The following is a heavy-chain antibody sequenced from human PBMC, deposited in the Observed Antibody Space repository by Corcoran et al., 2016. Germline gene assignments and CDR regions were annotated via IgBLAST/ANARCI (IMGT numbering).Heavy chain of an antibody. V-gene: IGHV3-73*02. CDR2: VRSKTNNYAT. CDR3: SRGMGGHGMDV. Sequence: EVQLVESGGGLVQPGGSLKLSCTASGFAFSDSGIHWVRQASGEWLEWIGLVRSKTNNYATFYAAAVQGRLTVSRDDRDDTAYLQMDSLKIDDTAVYYCSRGMGGHGMDVWGQGTTVTVSS. CDR1: GFAFSDSG. D-gene: IGHD3-16*01. J-gene: IGHJ6*02.